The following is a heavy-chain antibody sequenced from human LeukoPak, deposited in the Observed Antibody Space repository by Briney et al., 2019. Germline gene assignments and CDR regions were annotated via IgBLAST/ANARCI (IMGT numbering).Heavy chain of an antibody. CDR3: ARRGRSGSPFDC. V-gene: IGHV4-34*01. CDR1: GGSFSGYY. CDR2: INHSGST. J-gene: IGHJ4*02. Sequence: SETLSLTCAVYGGSFSGYYWSWIRQPPGKGLEWIGEINHSGSTNYNPSLKSRVTISVDTSKNQFSLKLSSVTAADTAVYYCARRGRSGSPFDCWGQGTLVAVSS. D-gene: IGHD3-16*01.